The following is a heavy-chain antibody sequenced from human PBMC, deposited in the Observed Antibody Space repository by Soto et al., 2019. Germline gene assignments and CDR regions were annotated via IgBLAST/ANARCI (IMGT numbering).Heavy chain of an antibody. J-gene: IGHJ4*02. V-gene: IGHV3-23*01. CDR2: DSFSGNSP. CDR1: GLKFSDYA. D-gene: IGHD2-21*02. CDR3: AKREASGGDVSPFYFES. Sequence: EAQLLESGGGLVQPGGALRLSCVASGLKFSDYAMTWVRQVSGKGLEWVSIDSFSGNSPYYADAVKGRFIISKDNSKNTLFLQMHSLRADDTAIYYCAKREASGGDVSPFYFESWGQGTQVTGSS.